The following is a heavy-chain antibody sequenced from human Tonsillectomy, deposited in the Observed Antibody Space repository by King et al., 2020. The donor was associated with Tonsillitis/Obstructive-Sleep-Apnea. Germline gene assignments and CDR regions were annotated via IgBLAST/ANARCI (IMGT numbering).Heavy chain of an antibody. J-gene: IGHJ4*02. Sequence: QLQESGPGLVKPSETLSLTCTVSGGSISPYQWSWIRQPPGLGLEWIAYIYYSGTTDYNPSLKSRLTIPVDTSKNQFSLKLTSVTAADTAVYYCARVRIAAAGLDYWGQGALVTVSS. V-gene: IGHV4-59*01. CDR3: ARVRIAAAGLDY. D-gene: IGHD6-13*01. CDR1: GGSISPYQ. CDR2: IYYSGTT.